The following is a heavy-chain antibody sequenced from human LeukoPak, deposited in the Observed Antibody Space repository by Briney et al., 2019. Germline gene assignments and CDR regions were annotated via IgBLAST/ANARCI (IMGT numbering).Heavy chain of an antibody. J-gene: IGHJ4*02. Sequence: GGSLRLSCAASGFTFSGHGMHWVRQAPGRGLEWVGRIKSKTDGGTTDYAAPVKGRFTISRDDSKNTLYLQMNSLKTEDTAVYYCSTTYYYDSSEGYWGQGTLVTVSS. CDR1: GFTFSGHG. CDR3: STTYYYDSSEGY. V-gene: IGHV3-15*07. D-gene: IGHD3-22*01. CDR2: IKSKTDGGTT.